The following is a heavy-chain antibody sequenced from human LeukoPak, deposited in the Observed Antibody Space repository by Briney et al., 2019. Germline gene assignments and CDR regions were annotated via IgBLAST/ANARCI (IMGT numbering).Heavy chain of an antibody. Sequence: PGGSLRLSCAASGFTFSSYGMPWVRQAPGKGLEWVAVISYDGSNKYYADSVKGRFTISRDNSKNTLYLQMNSLRAEDTAVYYCAKVGRMVRGARYYYGMDVWGQGTTVTVSS. D-gene: IGHD3-10*01. CDR2: ISYDGSNK. CDR3: AKVGRMVRGARYYYGMDV. J-gene: IGHJ6*02. V-gene: IGHV3-30*18. CDR1: GFTFSSYG.